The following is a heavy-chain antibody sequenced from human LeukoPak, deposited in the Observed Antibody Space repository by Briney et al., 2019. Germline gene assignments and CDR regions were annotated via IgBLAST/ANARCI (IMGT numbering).Heavy chain of an antibody. CDR2: INPNSGGT. CDR1: GGTFSSYA. V-gene: IGHV1-2*02. CDR3: ARDDEGASDY. Sequence: ASVKVSCKASGGTFSSYAISWVRQAAGQGLEWMGWINPNSGGTNYAQKFQGRVTMTRDTSISTAYMELSRLRSDDTAVYYCARDDEGASDYWGQGTLVTVSS. J-gene: IGHJ4*02. D-gene: IGHD1-26*01.